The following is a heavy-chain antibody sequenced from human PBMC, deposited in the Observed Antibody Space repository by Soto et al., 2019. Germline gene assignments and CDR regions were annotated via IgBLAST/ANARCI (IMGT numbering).Heavy chain of an antibody. CDR3: AKGRYCTNGVCQPGRFVAFDI. CDR2: INPKSGGT. J-gene: IGHJ3*02. V-gene: IGHV1-2*04. CDR1: GYSFTDYH. Sequence: ASVKVSCKASGYSFTDYHIHWVRQAPGQGLEWLGRINPKSGGTSTAQKFQGWVTMTRDRSISTVYMESTRLRSDDTAVYYCAKGRYCTNGVCQPGRFVAFDIWGQGTMVTVSS. D-gene: IGHD2-8*01.